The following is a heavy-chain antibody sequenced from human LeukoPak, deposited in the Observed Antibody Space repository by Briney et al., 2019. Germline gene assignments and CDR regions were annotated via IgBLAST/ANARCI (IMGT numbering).Heavy chain of an antibody. V-gene: IGHV1-8*01. CDR3: ARQDCSSTSCYIHNWFDP. J-gene: IGHJ5*02. Sequence: GASVKVSCKASGYTFTSYDINWVRQATGQGLEWMGWMNPNSGNTGYAQKFQGRVSMARNTSISTAYMELRSLRSEDTAVYYCARQDCSSTSCYIHNWFDPWGQGTLVTVSS. CDR1: GYTFTSYD. D-gene: IGHD2-2*02. CDR2: MNPNSGNT.